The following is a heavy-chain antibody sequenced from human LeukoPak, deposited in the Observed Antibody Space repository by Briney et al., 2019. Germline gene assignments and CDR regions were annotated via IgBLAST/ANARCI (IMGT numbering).Heavy chain of an antibody. CDR1: GGSISSSTYY. D-gene: IGHD6-25*01. Sequence: PSETLSLTCTVSGGSISSSTYYWGWIRQPPGKGLEWIGSIYYSGSTYYNASLKSRVTISADTSKNQFSLKLSSVTAADTAVYYCARPLSGSSGWHGDAFDIWGQGTTVTVSS. V-gene: IGHV4-39*01. J-gene: IGHJ3*02. CDR3: ARPLSGSSGWHGDAFDI. CDR2: IYYSGST.